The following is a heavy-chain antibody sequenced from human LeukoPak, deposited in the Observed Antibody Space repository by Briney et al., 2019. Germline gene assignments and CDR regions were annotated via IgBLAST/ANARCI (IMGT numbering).Heavy chain of an antibody. CDR2: IYSGGST. V-gene: IGHV3-66*04. CDR3: ARRLTVGATDRFDN. Sequence: GGSLRLSCAASGFTVSSNYMSWVRQAPGKGLEWVSVIYSGGSTYYADSVKGRFTISRDNSKNTLYLQMHSLRAEDTAVYYCARRLTVGATDRFDNWGQGTLVTVSS. D-gene: IGHD1-26*01. CDR1: GFTVSSNY. J-gene: IGHJ4*02.